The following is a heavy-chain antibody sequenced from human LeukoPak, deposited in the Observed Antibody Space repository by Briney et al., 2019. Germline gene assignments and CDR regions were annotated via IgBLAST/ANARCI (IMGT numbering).Heavy chain of an antibody. CDR3: VTRISGVAY. Sequence: PGGSLRLSCAASGFIFKNAWMTWVRQAPGKGLEWVGRVKSKTDGETTDYTAPVKGRFIVSRDDSKNTLFLEMNSLKTEDTAVYFCVTRISGVAYWGQGTLVTVSS. CDR1: GFIFKNAW. J-gene: IGHJ4*02. D-gene: IGHD1-26*01. CDR2: VKSKTDGETT. V-gene: IGHV3-15*01.